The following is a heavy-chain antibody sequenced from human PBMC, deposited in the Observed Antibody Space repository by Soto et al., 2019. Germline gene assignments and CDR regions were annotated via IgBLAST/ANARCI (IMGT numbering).Heavy chain of an antibody. V-gene: IGHV1-18*01. J-gene: IGHJ4*02. CDR2: ISAYNGNT. D-gene: IGHD5-18*01. CDR1: GYTFASYG. Sequence: QVQLVQSGAEVRRPGASVKVSCKASGYTFASYGISWVRQAPGQGLEWMGWISAYNGNTNYAHKLQGRVNMTTETSTTTAYMELRSLRSDDTAVYYCARAVGYSYGFDYWGQGTLVTVSS. CDR3: ARAVGYSYGFDY.